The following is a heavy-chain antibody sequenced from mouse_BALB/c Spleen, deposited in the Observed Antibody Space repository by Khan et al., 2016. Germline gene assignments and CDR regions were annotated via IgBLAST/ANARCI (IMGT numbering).Heavy chain of an antibody. CDR2: ILPGSGST. CDR1: GYTFSSYW. D-gene: IGHD3-1*01. V-gene: IGHV1-9*01. J-gene: IGHJ2*01. CDR3: ARLRQVGLRDYFDY. Sequence: QVQLQQSGAELMKPGASVKISCKATGYTFSSYWIEWVKQRPGHGLEWIGEILPGSGSTNYNEKFKGKATFTADTSSNTAYMQLSSLTSEDSAVYYCARLRQVGLRDYFDYWGQGTTLTVSS.